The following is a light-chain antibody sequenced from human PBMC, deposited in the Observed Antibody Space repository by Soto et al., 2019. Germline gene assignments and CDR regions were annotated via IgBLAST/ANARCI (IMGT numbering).Light chain of an antibody. V-gene: IGKV3-11*01. Sequence: EIVLTQSPATLSSSPGERATLSCRASQTVSNKLAWYQHKPGQAPRLLIYDTSNRATGIPARFSGSGSGTDFTLTISSLETEDFAVYYCHQRKSWPRTFGQGTKVELK. J-gene: IGKJ1*01. CDR2: DTS. CDR3: HQRKSWPRT. CDR1: QTVSNK.